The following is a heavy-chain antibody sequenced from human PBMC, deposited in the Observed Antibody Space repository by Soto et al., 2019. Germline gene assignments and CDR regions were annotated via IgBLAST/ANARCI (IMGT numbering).Heavy chain of an antibody. V-gene: IGHV3-73*01. D-gene: IGHD2-21*02. CDR1: GFTFSDST. CDR2: IRSKANGYAA. CDR3: ARPGLGDYIWFDS. J-gene: IGHJ5*02. Sequence: EVQLVESGGDLVQPGESLKLSCAASGFTFSDSTIHWVRQASGKGLEWVALIRSKANGYAAVYDRSVQGRFTISRDDSKNTAYLQMYSLKTEDTAVYYCARPGLGDYIWFDSWGQGTLVTVSS.